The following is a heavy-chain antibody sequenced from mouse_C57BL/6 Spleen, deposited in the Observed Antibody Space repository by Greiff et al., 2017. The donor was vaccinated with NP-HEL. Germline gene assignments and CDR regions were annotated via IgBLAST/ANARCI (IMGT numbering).Heavy chain of an antibody. V-gene: IGHV1-18*01. CDR1: GYTFTDYN. J-gene: IGHJ4*01. CDR2: INPNNGGT. D-gene: IGHD2-4*01. Sequence: VQLKQSGPELVKPGASVKIPCKASGYTFTDYNMDWVKQSHGKSLEWIGDINPNNGGTIYNQKFKGKATLTVDKSSSTAYMELRSLTSEDTAVYYCARRGHYDERDYAMDYWGQGTSVTVSS. CDR3: ARRGHYDERDYAMDY.